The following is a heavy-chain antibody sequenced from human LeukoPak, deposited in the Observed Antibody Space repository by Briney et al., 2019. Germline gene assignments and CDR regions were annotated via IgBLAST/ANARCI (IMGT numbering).Heavy chain of an antibody. Sequence: PSETLSLTCTVSGGSISSGGYYWSWIRQHPGKGLEWIGEINHSGSTNYNPSLKSRVTISVDTSKNQFSLKLSSVTAADTAVYYCARAPRPYYYYYGMDVWGQGTTVTVSS. CDR1: GGSISSGGYY. J-gene: IGHJ6*02. CDR3: ARAPRPYYYYYGMDV. V-gene: IGHV4-39*07. CDR2: INHSGST.